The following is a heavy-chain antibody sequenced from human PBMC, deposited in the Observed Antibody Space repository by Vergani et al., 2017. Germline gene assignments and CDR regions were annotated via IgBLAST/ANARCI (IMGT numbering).Heavy chain of an antibody. J-gene: IGHJ5*01. Sequence: QVQLVESEGGVVQPGRSLTLSCVASGFTFSSHGMHWVRQAPGKGLELVAVIWYDGSNKYYGDSVKGRFTISRDNSKNTLYLQMNSLRVEDTAVYYCARWGNEKRLDSWGQGTLVTVSS. CDR2: IWYDGSNK. D-gene: IGHD1-1*01. V-gene: IGHV3-33*01. CDR1: GFTFSSHG. CDR3: ARWGNEKRLDS.